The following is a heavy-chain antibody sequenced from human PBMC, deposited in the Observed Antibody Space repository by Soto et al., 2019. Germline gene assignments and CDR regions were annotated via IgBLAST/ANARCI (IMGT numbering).Heavy chain of an antibody. J-gene: IGHJ4*02. D-gene: IGHD2-21*02. CDR1: DGSISNSY. Sequence: SETLSLTCTVSDGSISNSYWSWIRQPPGKGLEWIGSIYYSPSLTTRATISRDTSKNRVSLELTSVTAADTAVYYCARVNVTLDLWGQGTLVTVSS. V-gene: IGHV4-59*08. CDR2: IYYS. CDR3: ARVNVTLDL.